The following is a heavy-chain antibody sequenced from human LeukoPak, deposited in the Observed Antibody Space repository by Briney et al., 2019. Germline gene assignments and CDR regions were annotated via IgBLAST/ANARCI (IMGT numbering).Heavy chain of an antibody. D-gene: IGHD1-26*01. CDR1: GFTFSNYN. CDR3: ARDLEKWVGATALDY. Sequence: PGGSLRLSCAASGFTFSNYNMNWVRQAPGKGLEWVSSISRSSSYIHCADSVKGRFTISRDNAKNSLFLQMNSLRAEDTAVYYCARDLEKWVGATALDYWGQGTLVTVSS. V-gene: IGHV3-21*01. CDR2: ISRSSSYI. J-gene: IGHJ4*02.